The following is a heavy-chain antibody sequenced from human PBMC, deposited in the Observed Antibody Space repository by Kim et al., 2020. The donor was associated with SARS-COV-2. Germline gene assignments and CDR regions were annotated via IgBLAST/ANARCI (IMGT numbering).Heavy chain of an antibody. J-gene: IGHJ3*01. CDR2: ISYSGST. D-gene: IGHD3-16*01. V-gene: IGHV4-61*01. CDR3: ARDNDDYGAFDF. CDR1: GVSVSSGSYY. Sequence: SETLSLTCTVSGVSVSSGSYYWSWIRQPPGKGLEWIGYISYSGSTNYNPSLKSRVTISVDTSKNQFSLKLTSLTAADTAVYYCARDNDDYGAFDFWGHGTMVTVSS.